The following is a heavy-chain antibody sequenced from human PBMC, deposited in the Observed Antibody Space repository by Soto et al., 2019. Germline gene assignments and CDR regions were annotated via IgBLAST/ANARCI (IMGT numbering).Heavy chain of an antibody. CDR1: GFTFSTYA. CDR2: VSGSGAKT. CDR3: TRDWTGNTCPCMDV. V-gene: IGHV3-23*01. D-gene: IGHD2-8*02. Sequence: EVQLLESGGGLVQPGGSLRLSCTASGFTFSTYAMTWVRQAPGKGLEWVSTVSGSGAKTYYADSVRGRFTISRDNSKDTLYLQMNSLTAEDTATYYCTRDWTGNTCPCMDVWGQGTTVTGSS. J-gene: IGHJ6*02.